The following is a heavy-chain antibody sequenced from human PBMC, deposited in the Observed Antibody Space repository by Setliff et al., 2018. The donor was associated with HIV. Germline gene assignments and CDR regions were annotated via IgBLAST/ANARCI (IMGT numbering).Heavy chain of an antibody. CDR1: GGTFTSYA. D-gene: IGHD7-27*01. V-gene: IGHV1-69*13. J-gene: IGHJ4*02. Sequence: SVKVSCKASGGTFTSYAISWVRQAPGQGLEWMGGITPIFGTANYAQKFRGRLTITADESTRTAYMELSSLRSEDTAVFYCARGPLLAGDGPYYFDYWGQGTRVTVSS. CDR2: ITPIFGTA. CDR3: ARGPLLAGDGPYYFDY.